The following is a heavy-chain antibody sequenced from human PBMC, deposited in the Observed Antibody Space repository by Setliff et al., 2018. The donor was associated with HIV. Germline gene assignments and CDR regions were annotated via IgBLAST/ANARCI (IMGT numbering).Heavy chain of an antibody. CDR1: GFTFSSYA. V-gene: IGHV3-23*01. CDR2: ISGSGGST. J-gene: IGHJ4*02. Sequence: GGSLRLSCAASGFTFSSYAMSWVRQAPGKGLEWVSVISGSGGSTYYADSVKGRFTISRDNSKNTLYLQMNSLRAEDTAVYYCAKDPTTGAVAVYYFDYWGQGTLVTVSS. D-gene: IGHD6-19*01. CDR3: AKDPTTGAVAVYYFDY.